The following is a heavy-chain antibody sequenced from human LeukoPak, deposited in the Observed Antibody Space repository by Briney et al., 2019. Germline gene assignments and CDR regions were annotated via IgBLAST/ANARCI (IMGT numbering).Heavy chain of an antibody. CDR1: GFTFSSYS. J-gene: IGHJ4*02. D-gene: IGHD3-9*01. CDR2: ISSSSSYI. Sequence: GGSLRLSCAASGFTFSSYSMNWVRQAPGKGLEWVSSISSSSSYIYYADSVKGRFTISRDNAKNSPYLQMNSLRAEDTAVYYCASGADILTGYYGYWGQGTLVTVSS. CDR3: ASGADILTGYYGY. V-gene: IGHV3-21*01.